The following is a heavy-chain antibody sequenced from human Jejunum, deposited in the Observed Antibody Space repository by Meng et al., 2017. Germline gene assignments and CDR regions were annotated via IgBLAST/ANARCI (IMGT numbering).Heavy chain of an antibody. D-gene: IGHD5-18*01. CDR2: IYYGGTT. J-gene: IGHJ4*02. V-gene: IGHV4-61*01. CDR1: GGSVSSGSYY. CDR3: ARGSRGYSYG. Sequence: QGRLQGPGPGLVRPSETLSRSCTVSGGSVSSGSYYWSWIRQPPGKGLEWIGYIYYGGTTNYNPSLKSRVTISADTSKNQFSLKLSSVTAADTAVYYCARGSRGYSYGWGQGTLVTVSS.